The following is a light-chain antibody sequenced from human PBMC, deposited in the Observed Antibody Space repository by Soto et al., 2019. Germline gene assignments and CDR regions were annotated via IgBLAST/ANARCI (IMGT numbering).Light chain of an antibody. J-gene: IGLJ2*01. V-gene: IGLV2-14*01. CDR3: SSYTITSTPVV. CDR1: SGDVGAYNY. CDR2: DVS. Sequence: QSALTQPASVSGSPGQSITISCTGTSGDVGAYNYVSWYQQHPGKAPKLMIYDVSNRPSGVSNRFSGSKSGNTASLTISGLQAEDEADYYCSSYTITSTPVVFGGGTKLTVL.